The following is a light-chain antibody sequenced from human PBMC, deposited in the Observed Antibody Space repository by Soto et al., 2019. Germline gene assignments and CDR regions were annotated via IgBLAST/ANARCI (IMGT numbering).Light chain of an antibody. Sequence: DIQMTQSPSTLSASVGDRVTITCRASQSISTWLAWDQQKPGKAPKLLIYKASSLESGVPSRFSGSGSGTEFTLTISSLQPDDFATYYCQQYNSYSRTSGQGTKVEIK. J-gene: IGKJ1*01. CDR3: QQYNSYSRT. CDR2: KAS. CDR1: QSISTW. V-gene: IGKV1-5*03.